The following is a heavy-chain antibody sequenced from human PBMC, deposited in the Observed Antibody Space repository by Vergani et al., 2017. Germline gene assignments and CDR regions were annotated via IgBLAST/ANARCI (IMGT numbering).Heavy chain of an antibody. J-gene: IGHJ4*02. D-gene: IGHD3-9*01. CDR2: IDPSDSYT. V-gene: IGHV5-10-1*03. CDR3: ARQELYDDSLTGYQLFDY. Sequence: EVQLVQSGAEVKKPGESLRISCKGSGYSFTSYWISWVRQMPGKGLEWMGRIDPSDSYTNYSPSFQGHVTISADKSISPAYLQWRSLKASDTAMYYCARQELYDDSLTGYQLFDYWGQGTLVTVSS. CDR1: GYSFTSYW.